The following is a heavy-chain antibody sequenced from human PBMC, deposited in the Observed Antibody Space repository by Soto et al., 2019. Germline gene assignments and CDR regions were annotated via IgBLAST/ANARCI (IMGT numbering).Heavy chain of an antibody. V-gene: IGHV4-59*01. CDR3: ARDRGTYYDFWYGMDV. Sequence: SQTLSLTCTVSGGSISSYYWSWIRQPPGKGLEWIGYIYYSGSTNYNPSLKSRVTISVDTSKNQFSLKLSSVTAADTAVYYCARDRGTYYDFWYGMDVWGQGTTVTVSS. D-gene: IGHD3-3*01. J-gene: IGHJ6*02. CDR1: GGSISSYY. CDR2: IYYSGST.